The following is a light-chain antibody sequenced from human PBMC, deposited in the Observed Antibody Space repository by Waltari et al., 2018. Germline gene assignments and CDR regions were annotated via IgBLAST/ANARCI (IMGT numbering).Light chain of an antibody. CDR2: WAS. Sequence: DIVLTQSPDSLAVSLGERATINCKSSPSVLYSSTNKNYLAWYQQKPGQPPKLLIYWASARESGVPDRFRGSGSGADFTLTISSLQAEDVAVYYCQQYYSTPPITFGQGTRLEIK. CDR3: QQYYSTPPIT. CDR1: PSVLYSSTNKNY. V-gene: IGKV4-1*01. J-gene: IGKJ5*01.